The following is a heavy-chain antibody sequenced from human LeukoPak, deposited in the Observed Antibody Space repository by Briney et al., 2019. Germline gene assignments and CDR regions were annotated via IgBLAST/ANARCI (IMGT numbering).Heavy chain of an antibody. Sequence: GGSLRLPCAASGFTFSAYTMNWVRQAPGKGLEWVSSMSGIGGFVHYADSVKGRFTISRDNAKSSLYLQMNSLRAEDTAVYFCARDDYSDSPTYYNGMDVWGQGTAVTVSS. CDR2: MSGIGGFV. J-gene: IGHJ6*02. D-gene: IGHD4/OR15-4a*01. V-gene: IGHV3-21*01. CDR1: GFTFSAYT. CDR3: ARDDYSDSPTYYNGMDV.